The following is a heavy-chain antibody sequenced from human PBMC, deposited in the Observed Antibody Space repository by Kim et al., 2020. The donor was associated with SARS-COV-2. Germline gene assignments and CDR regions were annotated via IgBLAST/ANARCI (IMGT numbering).Heavy chain of an antibody. CDR3: ARDHLYSSGRGAKWFDP. Sequence: GGSLRLSCAASGFTFSSYGMHWVRQAPGKGLEWVAVIWYDGSNKYYADSVKGRFTISRDNSKNTLYLQMNSLRAEDTAVYYCARDHLYSSGRGAKWFDPWGQGTLVTVSS. V-gene: IGHV3-33*01. CDR1: GFTFSSYG. CDR2: IWYDGSNK. J-gene: IGHJ5*02. D-gene: IGHD6-19*01.